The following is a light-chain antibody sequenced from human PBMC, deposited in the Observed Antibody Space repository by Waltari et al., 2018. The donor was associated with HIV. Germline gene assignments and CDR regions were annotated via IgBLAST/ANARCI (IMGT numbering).Light chain of an antibody. CDR3: ASWDDSLNGPV. CDR1: SSNIGSNT. CDR2: VKN. V-gene: IGLV1-44*01. Sequence: QSVLTQPPSKSGTPGQRVTISCSGSSSNIGSNTVRWIQHCPGKAPKGLIHVKNQRPSGVPDRFSGSKSGTSASLAIGGLQSEDEADYYCASWDDSLNGPVFGGGTTLTVL. J-gene: IGLJ2*01.